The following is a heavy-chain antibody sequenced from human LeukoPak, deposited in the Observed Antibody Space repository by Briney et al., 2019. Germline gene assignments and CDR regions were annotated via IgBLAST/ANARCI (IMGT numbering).Heavy chain of an antibody. CDR3: ARVRLELRRKISNYGMDV. J-gene: IGHJ6*02. D-gene: IGHD1-7*01. Sequence: ASVKVSCKASGYTSTSYYMHWVRQAPGQGLEWMGIINPSGGSTSYAQKFQGRVTMTRNTSTSTVYMELSSLRSEDTAVYYCARVRLELRRKISNYGMDVWGQGTTVTVSS. V-gene: IGHV1-46*01. CDR1: GYTSTSYY. CDR2: INPSGGST.